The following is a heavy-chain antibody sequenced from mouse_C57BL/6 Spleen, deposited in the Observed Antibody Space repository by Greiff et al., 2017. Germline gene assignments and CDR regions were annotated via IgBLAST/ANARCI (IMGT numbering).Heavy chain of an antibody. Sequence: VQLQQSGAELAKPGASVKLSCKASGYTFTSYWMHWVKQRPGQGLEWIGYINPSSGYTKYNQKFKDKATLTADTSSNTAYMQLSSLTTEDSALYYCANLWLRRELAYWGQGTLVTVSA. J-gene: IGHJ3*01. CDR2: INPSSGYT. V-gene: IGHV1-7*01. CDR1: GYTFTSYW. D-gene: IGHD2-2*01. CDR3: ANLWLRRELAY.